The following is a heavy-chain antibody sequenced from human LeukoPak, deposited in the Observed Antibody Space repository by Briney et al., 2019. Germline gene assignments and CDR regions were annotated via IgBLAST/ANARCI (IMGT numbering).Heavy chain of an antibody. CDR2: INHSGST. V-gene: IGHV4-34*01. D-gene: IGHD6-19*01. CDR3: ARVLSSSSGWYGTDY. CDR1: GGSFSGYY. Sequence: SETLSLTCADYGGSFSGYYWSWIRQPPGKGLEWIGEINHSGSTNYNPSLKSRVTISVDTSKNQFSLKLSSVTAADTAVYYCARVLSSSSGWYGTDYWGQGTLVTVSS. J-gene: IGHJ4*02.